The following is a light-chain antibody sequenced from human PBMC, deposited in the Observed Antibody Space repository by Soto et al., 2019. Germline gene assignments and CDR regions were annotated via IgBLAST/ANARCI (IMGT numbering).Light chain of an antibody. V-gene: IGLV2-11*01. Sequence: QPVLTQPRSVSGSPGQSVTISCTGTSSDVGDYNYVSWYQQHPGKAPKLMIYDVSKRPSGVPDRFSASKSGNTASLTISGLQAEDEADYYCCSYAGSYTWVFGGGTQLTVL. J-gene: IGLJ3*02. CDR2: DVS. CDR3: CSYAGSYTWV. CDR1: SSDVGDYNY.